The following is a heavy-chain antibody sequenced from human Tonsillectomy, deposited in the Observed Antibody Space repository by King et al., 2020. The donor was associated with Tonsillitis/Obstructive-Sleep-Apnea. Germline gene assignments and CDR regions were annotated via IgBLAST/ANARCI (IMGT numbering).Heavy chain of an antibody. CDR3: ARELPPRCFNCVCYPFDY. CDR1: GFTFSTYA. Sequence: QLVQSGGGVVQPGRSLRLSCAASGFTFSTYAMHWVRQAPGKGLEWVAVISYDGSNKYYADSVKGRFTISRDNSKNTLYLQMNSLRAEDMAVFYCARELPPRCFNCVCYPFDYWGQGTLVTVSS. J-gene: IGHJ4*02. V-gene: IGHV3-30*04. CDR2: ISYDGSNK. D-gene: IGHD2-8*01.